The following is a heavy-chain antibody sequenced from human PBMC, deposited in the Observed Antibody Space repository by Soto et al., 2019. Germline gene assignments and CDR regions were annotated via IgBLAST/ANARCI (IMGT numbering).Heavy chain of an antibody. V-gene: IGHV3-74*01. CDR1: GFTFSSYW. J-gene: IGHJ5*02. CDR2: INSDGSST. Sequence: EVLLVESGGGLVQPGGSLRLSCAASGFTFSSYWMHWVRQAPGKGLVWVSRINSDGSSTSYADSVKGRFTISRDNAKNTLYLQMNSLRAEDTAVYYCERRSIAAAGFDPWGQGTLVTVSS. D-gene: IGHD6-13*01. CDR3: ERRSIAAAGFDP.